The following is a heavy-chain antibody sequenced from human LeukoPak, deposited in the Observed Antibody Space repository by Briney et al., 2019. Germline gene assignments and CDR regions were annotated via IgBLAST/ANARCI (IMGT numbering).Heavy chain of an antibody. D-gene: IGHD2-2*02. J-gene: IGHJ4*02. V-gene: IGHV3-23*01. CDR1: GXTFSSYA. CDR2: ISGSGGST. Sequence: GGSLRLSCAASGXTFSSYAMSWVRQAPGKGLEWVSAISGSGGSTYYADSVKGRFTISRDNSKNTLYLQMNSLRAEDTAVYYCAKIRPLYSSLGPFDYWGQGTLVTVSS. CDR3: AKIRPLYSSLGPFDY.